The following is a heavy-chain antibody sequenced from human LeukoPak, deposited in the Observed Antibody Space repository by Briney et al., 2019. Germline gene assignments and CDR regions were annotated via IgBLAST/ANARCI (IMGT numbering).Heavy chain of an antibody. Sequence: ASVKLSCKASGYTFTSYGISWVRQAPGQGLEWMGWISAYNGNANSAQKLQGRVTMTTDTSTSTAYMELRSLRSDDTAVYYCARDVGYDSSGYSLNGQTQLNDYWGQGTLVTVSS. V-gene: IGHV1-18*01. CDR1: GYTFTSYG. CDR2: ISAYNGNA. D-gene: IGHD3-22*01. CDR3: ARDVGYDSSGYSLNGQTQLNDY. J-gene: IGHJ4*02.